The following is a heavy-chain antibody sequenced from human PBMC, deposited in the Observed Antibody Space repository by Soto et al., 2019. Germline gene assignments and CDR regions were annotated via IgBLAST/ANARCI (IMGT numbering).Heavy chain of an antibody. J-gene: IGHJ3*02. CDR3: ARGGPIHTIFGVVITSRLGYKDAFDI. Sequence: ASVKVSCKASGYTFTSYDINWVRQATGQGLEWMGSMNPNSGNTGYAQKFQGRVTMTRNTSISTAYMELSSLRSEDTAVYHCARGGPIHTIFGVVITSRLGYKDAFDIWGQGTMVTVSS. D-gene: IGHD3-3*01. V-gene: IGHV1-8*01. CDR1: GYTFTSYD. CDR2: MNPNSGNT.